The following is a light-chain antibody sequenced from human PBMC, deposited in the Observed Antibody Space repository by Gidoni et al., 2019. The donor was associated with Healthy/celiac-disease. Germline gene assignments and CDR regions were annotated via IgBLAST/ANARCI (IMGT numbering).Light chain of an antibody. Sequence: QSVLTQPPSVSGAPGQRVTISCTRSSSNIGAGYDVHWYQQLPGTAPKLLIYGNSNRPSGVPDRFSGSKSGTSASLAITGLQAEDEADYYCQSYDSSLSGCVFGGGTKLTVL. J-gene: IGLJ3*02. V-gene: IGLV1-40*01. CDR3: QSYDSSLSGCV. CDR1: SSNIGAGYD. CDR2: GNS.